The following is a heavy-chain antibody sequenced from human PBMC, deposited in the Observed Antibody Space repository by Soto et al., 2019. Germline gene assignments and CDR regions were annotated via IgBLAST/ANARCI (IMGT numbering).Heavy chain of an antibody. CDR2: ISAYNGNT. D-gene: IGHD4-17*01. V-gene: IGHV1-18*01. CDR3: ARDLHGDYSYYYYYMDV. Sequence: ASVKVSCKASGYTFTSYGISWVRQAPGQGLEWMGWISAYNGNTNYAQKLQGRVTMTTDTSTSTAYMELRSLRSDDTAVYYCARDLHGDYSYYYYYMDVWGKGTTVTVSS. J-gene: IGHJ6*03. CDR1: GYTFTSYG.